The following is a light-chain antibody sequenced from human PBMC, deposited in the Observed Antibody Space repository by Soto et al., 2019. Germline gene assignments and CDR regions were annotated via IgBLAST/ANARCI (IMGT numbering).Light chain of an antibody. CDR3: QQYYSSSLT. CDR1: QSISSW. V-gene: IGKV1-5*01. J-gene: IGKJ4*02. CDR2: DAS. Sequence: DIQMTQSPSPLSASVGDRVTITCRASQSISSWLAWYQQKPGKAPKLLIYDASSLESGVPSRFSGSGSGTEFTLTISSLQPDDFATYYCQQYYSSSLTFGRGTKVEIK.